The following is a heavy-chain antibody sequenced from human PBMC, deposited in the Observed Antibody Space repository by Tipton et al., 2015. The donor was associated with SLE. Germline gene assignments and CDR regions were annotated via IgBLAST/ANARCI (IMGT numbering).Heavy chain of an antibody. CDR3: ARRVGNWYFDL. CDR1: GVSISSHY. Sequence: LRLSCTVSGVSISSHYWSWIRQPPGKGLEWIGYIYYSGSTNYHPSLKGRGTISVDTSKNQFSLKLTSVTAADTAVYYCARRVGNWYFDLWGRGTLVTVSS. J-gene: IGHJ2*01. V-gene: IGHV4-59*11. D-gene: IGHD2-2*01. CDR2: IYYSGST.